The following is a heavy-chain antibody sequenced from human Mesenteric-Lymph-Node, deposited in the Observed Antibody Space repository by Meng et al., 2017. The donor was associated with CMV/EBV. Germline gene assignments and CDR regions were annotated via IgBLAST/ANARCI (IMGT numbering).Heavy chain of an antibody. D-gene: IGHD6-19*01. J-gene: IGHJ6*02. Sequence: SVKVSCKASGGTFSSYTISWVRQAPGQGLEWMGRIIPILGIANYAQKFQGRVTITADKSTSTAYMELSSLRSEDTAVYYCARDLAVADNYYYGMDVWGQGTTVTVSS. CDR2: IIPILGIA. CDR1: GGTFSSYT. V-gene: IGHV1-69*04. CDR3: ARDLAVADNYYYGMDV.